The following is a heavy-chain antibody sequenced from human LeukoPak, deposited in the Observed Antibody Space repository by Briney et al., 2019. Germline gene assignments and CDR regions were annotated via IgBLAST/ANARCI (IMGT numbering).Heavy chain of an antibody. V-gene: IGHV1-46*01. CDR1: GYTFTSNY. D-gene: IGHD1-14*01. Sequence: ASVKVSCKASGYTFTSNYMHWVRQAPGQGLEWMGIINPSGGSTIYAQKFQGTVTMTRDTSTSTVYMELSSLRSEDTAVYYCGREGPGFDYWGQGTLVTASS. J-gene: IGHJ4*02. CDR3: GREGPGFDY. CDR2: INPSGGST.